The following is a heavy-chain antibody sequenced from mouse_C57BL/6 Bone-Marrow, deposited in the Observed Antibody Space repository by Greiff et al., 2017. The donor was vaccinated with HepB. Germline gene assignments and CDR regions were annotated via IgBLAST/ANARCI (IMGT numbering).Heavy chain of an antibody. CDR1: GYTFTSYW. V-gene: IGHV1-72*01. CDR2: IDPNSGGT. CDR3: ARSHGYYYYAMDY. Sequence: QVQLKQPGAELVKPGASVKLSCKASGYTFTSYWMHWVKQRPGRGLEWIGRIDPNSGGTKYNEKFKSKATLTVDKPSSTAYMQLSSLTSEDSAVYYCARSHGYYYYAMDYWGQGTSVTVSS. D-gene: IGHD2-3*01. J-gene: IGHJ4*01.